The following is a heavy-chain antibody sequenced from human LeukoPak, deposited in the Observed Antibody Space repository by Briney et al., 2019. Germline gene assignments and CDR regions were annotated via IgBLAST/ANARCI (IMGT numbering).Heavy chain of an antibody. V-gene: IGHV4-39*07. CDR1: GGSISRSSYY. CDR3: ARGLSRGFDN. J-gene: IGHJ4*02. CDR2: LYYSGST. Sequence: SETLSLTCTVSGGSISRSSYYWGWIRQPPGKGLEWIGSLYYSGSTYFNPSLKSRVTISVDTSKNQFSLNLSSVTAADTAVYYCARGLSRGFDNWGQGTLVTVSS.